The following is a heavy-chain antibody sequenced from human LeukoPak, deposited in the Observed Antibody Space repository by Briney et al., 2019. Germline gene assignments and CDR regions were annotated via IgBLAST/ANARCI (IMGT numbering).Heavy chain of an antibody. V-gene: IGHV3-53*01. CDR1: GFTVSSNY. CDR3: ARIKVITMVHGLIITSAFFDY. CDR2: IYSGGNT. J-gene: IGHJ4*02. Sequence: GGSLRLSCAVSGFTVSSNYMGWVRQAPGKGLEWVSLIYSGGNTYYADSVKGRFTISRDTCKNTLFLQMNSLRAEDTALYVCARIKVITMVHGLIITSAFFDYWGQGTLVTVSS. D-gene: IGHD3-10*01.